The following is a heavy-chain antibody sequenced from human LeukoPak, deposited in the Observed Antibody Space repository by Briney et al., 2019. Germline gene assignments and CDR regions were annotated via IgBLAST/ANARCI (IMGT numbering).Heavy chain of an antibody. CDR2: IYYSGST. Sequence: SETLSLTCTVSGGSLSSSGYYWGWIRQPPGKGLEWIGSIYYSGSTYYNPSLKSRVTISADTSKNQFSLTLGSVSATDTAVYYCVSPRGFSYGYFDYWGQGTLVTVSS. J-gene: IGHJ4*02. D-gene: IGHD5-18*01. CDR3: VSPRGFSYGYFDY. CDR1: GGSLSSSGYY. V-gene: IGHV4-39*01.